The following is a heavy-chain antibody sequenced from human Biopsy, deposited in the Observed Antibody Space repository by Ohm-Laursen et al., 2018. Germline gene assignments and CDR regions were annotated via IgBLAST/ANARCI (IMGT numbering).Heavy chain of an antibody. CDR3: ARDPLNGHKHFDY. V-gene: IGHV1-2*02. Sequence: ASVKVSCKASSYTFTDYNIHWMRQAPGQGLEWLVYINCKTGATNYAQKFQGTVTMTRDTSISTAYLALGSLRSADTAIYYCARDPLNGHKHFDYWGQGSLVTVSS. D-gene: IGHD2-8*01. CDR2: INCKTGAT. CDR1: SYTFTDYN. J-gene: IGHJ4*02.